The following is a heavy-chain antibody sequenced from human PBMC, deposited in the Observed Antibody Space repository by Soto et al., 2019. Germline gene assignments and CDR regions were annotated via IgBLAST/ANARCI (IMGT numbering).Heavy chain of an antibody. J-gene: IGHJ3*02. CDR1: GYTFTSYG. D-gene: IGHD6-6*01. Sequence: ASVKVAWKSSGYTFTSYGISWVRQAPGQGLEWMGWISAYNGNTNYAQKLQGRVTMTTXXXXXXAXIXLXSXXADXTAVYDCAPAPPASHFSSGYRSHALHSWG. V-gene: IGHV1-18*04. CDR3: APAPPASHFSSGYRSHALHS. CDR2: ISAYNGNT.